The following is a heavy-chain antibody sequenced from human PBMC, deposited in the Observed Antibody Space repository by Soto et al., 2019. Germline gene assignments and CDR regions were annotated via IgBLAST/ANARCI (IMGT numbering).Heavy chain of an antibody. J-gene: IGHJ6*02. D-gene: IGHD5-12*01. Sequence: QVQLVQSGAEVKKPGSSVKVSCKASGGTFSSYAISWVRQAPGQGLEWLGGIIPVFGTANYAQKFQGRVTITADEATRTAYMELSSLRSEDTAVYYCARASGGYSGYDPTRRDYYGMDVWGQGTTVTGSS. V-gene: IGHV1-69*01. CDR1: GGTFSSYA. CDR3: ARASGGYSGYDPTRRDYYGMDV. CDR2: IIPVFGTA.